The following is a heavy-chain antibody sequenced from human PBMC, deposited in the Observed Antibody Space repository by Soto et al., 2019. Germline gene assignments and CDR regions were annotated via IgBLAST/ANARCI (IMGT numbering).Heavy chain of an antibody. J-gene: IGHJ4*02. D-gene: IGHD3-3*02. CDR3: AARHFWSRPWTDRRLDY. CDR1: GGSINSSHW. Sequence: SETLSLTCAVSGGSINSSHWWIWVRQPPEKGLEWIGQISHSGNTNYNPSLTSRVTISVDKSKNHFSLKLTSVTAADTAVYYCAARHFWSRPWTDRRLDYWGQGTLVTVSS. CDR2: ISHSGNT. V-gene: IGHV4-4*02.